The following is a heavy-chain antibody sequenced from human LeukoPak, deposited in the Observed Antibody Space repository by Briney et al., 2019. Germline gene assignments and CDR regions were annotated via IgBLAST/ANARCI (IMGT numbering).Heavy chain of an antibody. V-gene: IGHV4-31*03. CDR3: ARDEGGLFDY. CDR2: IYYSGST. J-gene: IGHJ4*02. D-gene: IGHD2-15*01. CDR1: GGSISTGGYY. Sequence: SQTLSLTCTVSGGSISTGGYYWSWIRQHPGKGLEWIGYIYYSGSTYYNPSLKSRVTISVDTSKNQFPLKLSSVTAADTAVYYCARDEGGLFDYWGQGTLVTVSS.